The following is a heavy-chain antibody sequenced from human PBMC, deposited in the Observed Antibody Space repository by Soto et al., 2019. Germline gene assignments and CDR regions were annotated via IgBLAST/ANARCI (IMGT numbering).Heavy chain of an antibody. V-gene: IGHV3-9*01. CDR3: AKDIKPYSTPSDAFDI. J-gene: IGHJ3*02. CDR2: ISWNSGSI. D-gene: IGHD6-6*01. CDR1: GFTFDDYA. Sequence: PGGSLGLSYAAAGFTFDDYAMDWVRQAPGKGLEWVSGISWNSGSIGYADSVKGRFTISRDNAKNSLYLQMNSLRAEDTALYYCAKDIKPYSTPSDAFDIWGQGTMVTVSS.